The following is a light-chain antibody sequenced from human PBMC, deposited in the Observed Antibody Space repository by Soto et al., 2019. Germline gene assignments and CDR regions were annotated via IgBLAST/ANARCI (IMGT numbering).Light chain of an antibody. J-gene: IGKJ1*01. V-gene: IGKV1-5*03. CDR2: KAS. CDR3: EQYGSSSPWT. CDR1: QSISSW. Sequence: DIQMTQSPSTLSASVGDRVTITCRASQSISSWLAWYQQKPGRAPKLLIYKASSLETGVPSRFRGGGSVTEFTLIISSLLADDFVCYYCEQYGSSSPWTFGQGTKVDIK.